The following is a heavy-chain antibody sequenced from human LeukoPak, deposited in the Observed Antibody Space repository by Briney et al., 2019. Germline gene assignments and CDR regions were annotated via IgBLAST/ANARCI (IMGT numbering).Heavy chain of an antibody. CDR2: INPNNGGT. Sequence: EASVKVSCKASGYTFTDYYMHWVRQAPGQGLEWMGWINPNNGGTSYAQKFQGRVTMTRDTSITTAYMELPSLTSDDTAVYYCARGYSSPVPNFDYWGQGTQVTVSS. CDR1: GYTFTDYY. V-gene: IGHV1-2*02. CDR3: ARGYSSPVPNFDY. J-gene: IGHJ4*02. D-gene: IGHD6-13*01.